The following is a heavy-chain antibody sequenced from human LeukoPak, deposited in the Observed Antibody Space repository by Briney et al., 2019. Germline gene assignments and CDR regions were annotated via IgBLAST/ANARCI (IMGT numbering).Heavy chain of an antibody. J-gene: IGHJ4*02. CDR2: IYYSGST. CDR3: ARVHMVRGVITTYYFDY. CDR1: GGSISSSSYY. Sequence: PSETLSLTCTVSGGSISSSSYYWGWIRQPPGKGLEWIGSIYYSGSTYYNPSLKSRVTISVDTSKNQFSLKLSSVTAADTAVYYCARVHMVRGVITTYYFDYWGQGTLVTVSS. V-gene: IGHV4-39*07. D-gene: IGHD3-10*01.